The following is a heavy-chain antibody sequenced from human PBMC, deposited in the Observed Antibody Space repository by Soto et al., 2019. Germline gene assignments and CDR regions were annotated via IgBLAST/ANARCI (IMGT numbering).Heavy chain of an antibody. CDR1: GGSISSYY. Sequence: SETLSLTCTVSGGSISSYYWSWIRQPPGTGLEWIGEINHSGSTNYNPSLKSRVTMSVDTSKNQFSLKLTSVNAADTAVYYCTRGGDAYKNGHWGQGTLVTVSS. J-gene: IGHJ4*02. D-gene: IGHD1-1*01. CDR2: INHSGST. CDR3: TRGGDAYKNGH. V-gene: IGHV4-34*01.